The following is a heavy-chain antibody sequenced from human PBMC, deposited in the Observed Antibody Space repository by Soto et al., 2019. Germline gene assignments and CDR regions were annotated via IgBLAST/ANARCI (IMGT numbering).Heavy chain of an antibody. D-gene: IGHD3-3*01. J-gene: IGHJ4*02. CDR3: ARESSGYSIDY. CDR2: IWYDGSNK. Sequence: HPGGSLRLSCAASGFTFSSYGMHWVRQAPGKGLEWVAVIWYDGSNKYYADSVKGRFTISRDNSKNTLYLQMNSLRAEDTAVYYCARESSGYSIDYWGQGTLVTVSS. CDR1: GFTFSSYG. V-gene: IGHV3-33*01.